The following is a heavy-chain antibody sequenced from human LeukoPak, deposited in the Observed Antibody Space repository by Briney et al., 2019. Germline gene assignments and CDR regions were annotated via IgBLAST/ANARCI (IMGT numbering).Heavy chain of an antibody. Sequence: KSSETLSLTCAVYGGSFSGYYWSWIRQPPGKGLEWIGEINHSGSTNYNPSLKSRVTISVDTSKNQFSLKLSSVTAADTAVYYCARRGIGYCTNGVCYQRYYYYYMDVWGKGTTVTVSS. J-gene: IGHJ6*03. CDR2: INHSGST. CDR3: ARRGIGYCTNGVCYQRYYYYYMDV. V-gene: IGHV4-34*01. CDR1: GGSFSGYY. D-gene: IGHD2-8*01.